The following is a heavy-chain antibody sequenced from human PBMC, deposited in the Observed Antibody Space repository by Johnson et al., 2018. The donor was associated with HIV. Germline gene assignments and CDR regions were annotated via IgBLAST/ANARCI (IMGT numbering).Heavy chain of an antibody. V-gene: IGHV3-30*18. J-gene: IGHJ3*02. CDR2: ISYEGINK. CDR1: GFTFSSYA. Sequence: VQVVESGGGVVQPGRSLRLSCAASGFTFSSYAMHWVRQAPGKGLAWVAVISYEGINKYYADSVKVRFTISRANSKNTLYLQLNSLRAEDTAVYYCAKDRVVTNDAFDIWGQGTMVTVSS. D-gene: IGHD2-21*02. CDR3: AKDRVVTNDAFDI.